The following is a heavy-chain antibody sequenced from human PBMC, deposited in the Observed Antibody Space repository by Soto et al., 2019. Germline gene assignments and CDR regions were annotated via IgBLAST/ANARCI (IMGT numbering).Heavy chain of an antibody. CDR2: ISSSSSTI. Sequence: PGVSLRLSCAASGFTFSSYSMNWVRQAPGKGLEWVSYISSSSSTIYYADSVKGRFTISRDNAKNSLYLQMNSLRDEDTAVYYCARDDYYDTSGYLALFDYWGQGTLVTVSS. V-gene: IGHV3-48*02. J-gene: IGHJ4*02. CDR1: GFTFSSYS. D-gene: IGHD3-22*01. CDR3: ARDDYYDTSGYLALFDY.